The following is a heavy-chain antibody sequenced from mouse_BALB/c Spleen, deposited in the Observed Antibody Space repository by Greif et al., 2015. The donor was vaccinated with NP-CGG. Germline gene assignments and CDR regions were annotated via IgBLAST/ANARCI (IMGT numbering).Heavy chain of an antibody. CDR2: ISNLAYSI. J-gene: IGHJ2*01. CDR1: GFTFSDYG. V-gene: IGHV5-15*02. CDR3: ARFITTVGFDY. D-gene: IGHD1-1*01. Sequence: DVMLVESGGGLVQPGGSRKLSCAASGFTFSDYGMAWVRQAPGKGPEWVAFISNLAYSIYYADTVTGRFTISRENAKNTLYLEMSSLRSEDTAMYYCARFITTVGFDYWGQGTTLTVSS.